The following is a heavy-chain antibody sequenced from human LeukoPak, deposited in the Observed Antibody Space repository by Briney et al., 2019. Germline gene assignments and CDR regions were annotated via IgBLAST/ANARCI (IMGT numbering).Heavy chain of an antibody. CDR2: IYYSGRT. J-gene: IGHJ1*01. Sequence: SETLSLNCPVSGDSVSRSDSYWDWMRQPPGKGLEWIGTIYYSGRTYYSPSLKSRVTMSVDPSNNQFSLNLRSVTAADTAVYYCARRRYYDGSGYLEWGQGTLLSVSS. V-gene: IGHV4-39*01. CDR3: ARRRYYDGSGYLE. CDR1: GDSVSRSDSY. D-gene: IGHD3-22*01.